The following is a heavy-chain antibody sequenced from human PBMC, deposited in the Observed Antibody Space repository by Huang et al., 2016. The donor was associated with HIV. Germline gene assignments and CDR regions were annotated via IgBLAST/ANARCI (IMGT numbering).Heavy chain of an antibody. J-gene: IGHJ5*02. CDR2: IYHSGTT. CDR1: GGSISSSSYY. Sequence: QLQLQESVPGLVKPSETLSLTCTVSGGSISSSSYYWGWIRQPPGKGLEWIGSIYHSGTTYYNPALKSRGTISVDTSSTQFFLKLSAVTAADTAVYYWAAHGRIVGIPAAPLRFDPWGQGTLVTISS. D-gene: IGHD6-13*01. CDR3: AAHGRIVGIPAAPLRFDP. V-gene: IGHV4-39*01.